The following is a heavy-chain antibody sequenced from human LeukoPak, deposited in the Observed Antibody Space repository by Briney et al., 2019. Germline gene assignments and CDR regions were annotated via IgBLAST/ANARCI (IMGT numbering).Heavy chain of an antibody. CDR1: GYTFTGYY. J-gene: IGHJ5*02. D-gene: IGHD3-3*01. CDR2: INPNSGGT. Sequence: ASVKVSCKASGYTFTGYYMHWVRQAPGQGLEWMGWINPNSGGTNYAQKFQGWVTMTRDTSISTAYMELSRLRSDDTAVYYCARDYSYYDCWSGYTNWFDPWGQGTLVTVSS. V-gene: IGHV1-2*04. CDR3: ARDYSYYDCWSGYTNWFDP.